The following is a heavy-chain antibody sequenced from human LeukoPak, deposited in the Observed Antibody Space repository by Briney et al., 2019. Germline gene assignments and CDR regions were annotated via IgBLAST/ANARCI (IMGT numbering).Heavy chain of an antibody. J-gene: IGHJ5*02. V-gene: IGHV1-69*04. CDR1: GGTFSSYA. D-gene: IGHD6-6*01. CDR2: IIPIFGIA. CDR3: ARYISSREGDWFDP. Sequence: SVKVSCKASGGTFSSYAISWVRQAPGQGLEWMGRIIPIFGIANYAQKFQGRVTITADKSTSTAYMELSSLRSEDTAVYYCARYISSREGDWFDPWGQGTLVTVSS.